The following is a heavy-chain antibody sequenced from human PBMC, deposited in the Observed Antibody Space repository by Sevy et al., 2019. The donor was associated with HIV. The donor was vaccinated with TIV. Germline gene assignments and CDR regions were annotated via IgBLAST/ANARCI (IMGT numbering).Heavy chain of an antibody. CDR1: GFTFSSYW. J-gene: IGHJ6*02. CDR2: IKQDGSEK. Sequence: GGSLRLSCAASGFTFSSYWMSWVRQAPGKGLEWVANIKQDGSEKYYVHSVKGRFTISRDNAKNSLYLQMNSLRAEDTAVYYCAREQVDTAMGDYYYYGMDVWGQGTTVTVSS. CDR3: AREQVDTAMGDYYYYGMDV. D-gene: IGHD5-18*01. V-gene: IGHV3-7*01.